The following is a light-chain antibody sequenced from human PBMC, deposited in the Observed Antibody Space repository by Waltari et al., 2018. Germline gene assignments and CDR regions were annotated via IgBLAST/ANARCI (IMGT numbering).Light chain of an antibody. CDR2: AGS. Sequence: EIVLTQSPGTLSLSPGERATPSCRASQSISRYLAWYLQKPGQAPRLLIYAGSSRATGIPDRFSGSGSGTDFSLTISRLEPEDFAVYYCQNHERLPAMFGQGTKVEIK. CDR1: QSISRY. V-gene: IGKV3-20*01. J-gene: IGKJ1*01. CDR3: QNHERLPAM.